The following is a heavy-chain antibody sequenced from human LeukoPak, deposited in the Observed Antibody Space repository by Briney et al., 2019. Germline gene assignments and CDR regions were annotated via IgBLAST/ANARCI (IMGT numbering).Heavy chain of an antibody. D-gene: IGHD6-19*01. V-gene: IGHV1-69*13. CDR3: AREGADSGWYRAFDL. CDR1: GGTLRHYA. Sequence: SVKVSCKASGGTLRHYAINWVRQAPGPGLEWMGGIIPLFGTPNYAQKFRGRVTISADESTSTAYMELSSLKSDDTAIYYCAREGADSGWYRAFDLWGQGTMVTVSS. CDR2: IIPLFGTP. J-gene: IGHJ3*01.